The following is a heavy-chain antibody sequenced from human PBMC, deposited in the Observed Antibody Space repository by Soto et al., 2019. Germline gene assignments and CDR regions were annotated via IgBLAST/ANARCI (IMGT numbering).Heavy chain of an antibody. CDR2: ISGSGGST. CDR3: AKDRAAYCGGDCYPDY. D-gene: IGHD2-21*02. CDR1: GFIFSSYA. Sequence: EVQLLESGGGLVQPGGSLRLSCAASGFIFSSYAMSWVRQAPGKGLEWVSAISGSGGSTYYADSVKGRFTISRDNSKNTLYLQMNSLRAEDTAVYYCAKDRAAYCGGDCYPDYWGQGTLVTVSS. V-gene: IGHV3-23*01. J-gene: IGHJ4*02.